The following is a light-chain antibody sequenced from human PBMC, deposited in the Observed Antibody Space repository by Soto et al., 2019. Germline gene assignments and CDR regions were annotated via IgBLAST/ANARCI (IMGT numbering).Light chain of an antibody. CDR1: QSVSSN. Sequence: EIVMTQSPATLSVSPGERATLSCRASQSVSSNLAWYQQKPGQAPRLLIYGASTRATGIPARFSGSGSGTEFTLTISSLQSEDFDIHYRQQYNNWPRTFGQGTKVKIK. J-gene: IGKJ1*01. CDR2: GAS. V-gene: IGKV3-15*01. CDR3: QQYNNWPRT.